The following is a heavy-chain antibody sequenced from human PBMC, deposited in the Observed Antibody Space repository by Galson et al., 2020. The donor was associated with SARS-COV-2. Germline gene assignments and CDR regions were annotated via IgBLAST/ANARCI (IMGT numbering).Heavy chain of an antibody. J-gene: IGHJ6*02. CDR2: IFSNDEK. V-gene: IGHV2-26*01. CDR3: ARITVDSSSWYDYYYYGMDV. D-gene: IGHD6-13*01. Sequence: SGPTLVKPTETLTLTCTVSGFSLSNARMGVSWIRQPPGKALEWLAHIFSNDEKSYSTSLKSRLTISKDTSKSQVVLTMTNMDPVDTATYYCARITVDSSSWYDYYYYGMDVWGQGTTVTVS. CDR1: GFSLSNARMG.